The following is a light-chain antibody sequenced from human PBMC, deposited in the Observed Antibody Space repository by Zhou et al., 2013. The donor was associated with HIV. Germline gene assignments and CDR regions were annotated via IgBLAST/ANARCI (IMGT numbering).Light chain of an antibody. CDR3: QQYNSYPWT. CDR2: KAS. Sequence: DIQMTQSPSTLSASVGDRVTITCRASQSISSWLAWYQQKPGKAPKLLIYKASNLESGVPSRFSGSASGTEFSLTISSLQPGDFATYYCQQYNSYPWTFGQGTKVEIK. J-gene: IGKJ1*01. V-gene: IGKV1-5*03. CDR1: QSISSW.